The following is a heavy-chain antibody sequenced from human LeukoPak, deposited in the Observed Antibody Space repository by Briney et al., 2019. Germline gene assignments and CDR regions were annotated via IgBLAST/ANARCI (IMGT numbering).Heavy chain of an antibody. V-gene: IGHV1-2*02. Sequence: ASVKVSCKASEYTFTDYYIHWGRQAPGQGLEWMACINPKSGGTNYAQKFQGRVTLARDTSINAVYMELSRLRSDDTAVYYCARGRDSGSHTYYFDYWGQGTLVTISS. CDR2: INPKSGGT. J-gene: IGHJ4*02. D-gene: IGHD1-26*01. CDR3: ARGRDSGSHTYYFDY. CDR1: EYTFTDYY.